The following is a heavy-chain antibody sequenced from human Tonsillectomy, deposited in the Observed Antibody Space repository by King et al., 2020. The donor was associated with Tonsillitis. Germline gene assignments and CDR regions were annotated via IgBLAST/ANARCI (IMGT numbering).Heavy chain of an antibody. D-gene: IGHD5-12*01. J-gene: IGHJ4*02. CDR2: ISSSSTTI. CDR3: ASLSGSHY. CDR1: GFPFSGYK. V-gene: IGHV3-48*02. Sequence: VQLVESGGGLVQPGGSLRLCCVASGFPFSGYKMNWVRQAPGKGLEWVSYISSSSTTIYYADSVKGRFTISRDDAKNSLYLQMNSLRDEDTAVYYCASLSGSHYWGQGTLVTVSS.